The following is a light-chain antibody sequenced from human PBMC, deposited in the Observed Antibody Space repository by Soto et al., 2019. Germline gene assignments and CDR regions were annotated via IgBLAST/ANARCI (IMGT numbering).Light chain of an antibody. CDR3: QQYNSWRT. CDR2: KAS. CDR1: QSISSW. Sequence: DLQMTQSPSTLSASVGDRVTITCRASQSISSWLAWYQQKPGKAPKLLIYKASSLESGVPSRFSGSGSGTEFTLTISSLQRDDFATYYCQQYNSWRTFGQGTKVEIK. J-gene: IGKJ1*01. V-gene: IGKV1-5*03.